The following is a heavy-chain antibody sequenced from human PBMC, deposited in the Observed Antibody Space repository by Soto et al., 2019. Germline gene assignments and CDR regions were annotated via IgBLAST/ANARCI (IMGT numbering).Heavy chain of an antibody. CDR3: ARQVGATDVYYYGMDV. Sequence: SETLSLTXTVSGGSISSSSYYWGWIRQPPGKGLEWIGSIYYSGSTYYNPSLKSRVTISVDTSKNQFSLKLSSVTAADTAVYYCARQVGATDVYYYGMDVWGQGTTVTVSS. J-gene: IGHJ6*02. V-gene: IGHV4-39*01. CDR2: IYYSGST. CDR1: GGSISSSSYY. D-gene: IGHD1-26*01.